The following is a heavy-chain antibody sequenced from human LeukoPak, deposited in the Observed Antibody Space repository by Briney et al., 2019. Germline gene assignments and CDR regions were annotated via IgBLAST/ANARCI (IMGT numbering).Heavy chain of an antibody. CDR3: AKARRRNSSSWYAPSFQH. D-gene: IGHD6-13*01. V-gene: IGHV3-23*01. Sequence: GGSLRLSCAASGFTFSSYEMNWVRQAPGKGLEWVSAISGSGGSTYYADSVKGRFTISRDNSKNTLYLQMNSLRAEDTAVYYCAKARRRNSSSWYAPSFQHWGQGTLVTVSS. J-gene: IGHJ1*01. CDR1: GFTFSSYE. CDR2: ISGSGGST.